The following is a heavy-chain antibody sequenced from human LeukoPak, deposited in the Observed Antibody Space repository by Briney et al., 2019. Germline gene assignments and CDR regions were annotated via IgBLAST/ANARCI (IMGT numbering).Heavy chain of an antibody. CDR3: ARRPHNWGFDN. CDR2: IYNRGNT. Sequence: SETLSLTCTVSGDSFSSYYWSWIRQPPGKGLEWIGHIYNRGNTHYNPSLKSRVTISVDTSKNQFSLTLNSVTAADTAVFYCARRPHNWGFDNWGQGTLVTVSS. J-gene: IGHJ4*02. D-gene: IGHD7-27*01. V-gene: IGHV4-59*08. CDR1: GDSFSSYY.